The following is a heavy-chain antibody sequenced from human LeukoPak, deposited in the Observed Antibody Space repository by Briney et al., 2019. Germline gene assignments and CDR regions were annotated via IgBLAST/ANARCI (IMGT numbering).Heavy chain of an antibody. Sequence: ASVKVSCKASGYTFTGYYMHWVRQAPGQGLEWMGWINPSGGSTSYAQKFQGRVTMTRDMSTSTVYMELSSLRSEDTAVYYCARDGGNSGYSLDYWGQGTLVTVSS. J-gene: IGHJ4*02. D-gene: IGHD5-12*01. CDR1: GYTFTGYY. CDR2: INPSGGST. CDR3: ARDGGNSGYSLDY. V-gene: IGHV1-46*01.